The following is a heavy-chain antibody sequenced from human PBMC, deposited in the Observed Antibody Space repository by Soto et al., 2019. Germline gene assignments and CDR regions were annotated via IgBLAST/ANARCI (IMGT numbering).Heavy chain of an antibody. CDR3: ARATRYFESFDS. CDR1: GFSVSNNY. Sequence: LRLSCAASGFSVSNNYMTWVRQAPGKGLEWVSIIYSGGSTYYSESVKGRTTISRDTSKNIVFLQVNSLRAEDTAVYYCARATRYFESFDSWGQATLVTVSS. V-gene: IGHV3-53*01. J-gene: IGHJ4*02. D-gene: IGHD3-9*01. CDR2: IYSGGST.